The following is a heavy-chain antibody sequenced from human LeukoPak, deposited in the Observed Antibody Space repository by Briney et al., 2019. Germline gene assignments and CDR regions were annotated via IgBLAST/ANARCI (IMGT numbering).Heavy chain of an antibody. D-gene: IGHD3-22*01. V-gene: IGHV1-69*02. J-gene: IGHJ4*02. CDR1: GYTFSSYT. CDR2: IIPILGIA. CDR3: ARVGHYYDSSGYESPDTAAGG. Sequence: GASVKVSCKASGYTFSSYTMNWVRQAPGQGLEWMGRIIPILGIANYAQKFQGRVTITADKSTSTAYMELSSLRSEDTAVYYCARVGHYYDSSGYESPDTAAGGWGQGTLVTVSS.